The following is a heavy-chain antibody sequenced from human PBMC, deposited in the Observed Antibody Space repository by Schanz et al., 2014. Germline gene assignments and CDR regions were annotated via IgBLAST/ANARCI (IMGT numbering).Heavy chain of an antibody. Sequence: EVQLLESGGGLVQPGGSLRLSCAASGFTFNSYAMTWVRQAPGKGLEWVSSISHSGGSKYYADSVKGRFTISRDNSENTLYLQMNSLSADDTAVFYCAKGMGYCSGGTCYDYYYYGLDVCGQGTTVTVSS. V-gene: IGHV3-23*01. D-gene: IGHD2-15*01. CDR1: GFTFNSYA. J-gene: IGHJ6*02. CDR3: AKGMGYCSGGTCYDYYYYGLDV. CDR2: ISHSGGSK.